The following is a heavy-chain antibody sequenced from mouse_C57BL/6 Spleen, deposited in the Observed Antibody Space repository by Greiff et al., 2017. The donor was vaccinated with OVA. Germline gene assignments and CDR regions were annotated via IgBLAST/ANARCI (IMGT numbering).Heavy chain of an antibody. J-gene: IGHJ2*01. V-gene: IGHV1-80*01. D-gene: IGHD2-13*01. CDR3: ARSSFSDLDY. CDR2: IYPGDGDT. CDR1: GYAFSSYW. Sequence: QVQLQQSGAELVKPGASVKISCKASGYAFSSYWMNWVKQRPGKGLEWIGKIYPGDGDTNYNGKFKGKATLSADQSSSPAYLQLSSLTSEDSAVYFCARSSFSDLDYWGQGTTLTVSS.